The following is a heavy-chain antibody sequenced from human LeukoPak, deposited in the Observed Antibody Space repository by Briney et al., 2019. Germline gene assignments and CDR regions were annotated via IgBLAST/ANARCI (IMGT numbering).Heavy chain of an antibody. D-gene: IGHD3-10*01. V-gene: IGHV3-21*01. CDR1: GFTFSRNG. Sequence: GGSLRLSCAASGFTFSRNGMAWVRQAPGKGLEWVSSISVSGTYIYYSDSVKGRFTISRDNAKNSLYLEMNSLRAEDTAVYYCARNDYGSGSYITLFDYWGQGTLVTVSS. CDR2: ISVSGTYI. CDR3: ARNDYGSGSYITLFDY. J-gene: IGHJ4*02.